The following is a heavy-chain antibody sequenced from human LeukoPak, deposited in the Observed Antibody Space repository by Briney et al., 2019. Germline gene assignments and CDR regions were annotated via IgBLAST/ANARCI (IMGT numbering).Heavy chain of an antibody. V-gene: IGHV3-30*18. Sequence: GGSLRLSCVASGFNFSVYGIHWVRQAPGKGLEWMAVISYDGSDKYYADSVKGRFTISRDNSKSALYLQMDSLGAEDTAVYYCVKRITVEDVFDIWGHGTMVTVSS. CDR2: ISYDGSDK. D-gene: IGHD2-15*01. CDR1: GFNFSVYG. CDR3: VKRITVEDVFDI. J-gene: IGHJ3*02.